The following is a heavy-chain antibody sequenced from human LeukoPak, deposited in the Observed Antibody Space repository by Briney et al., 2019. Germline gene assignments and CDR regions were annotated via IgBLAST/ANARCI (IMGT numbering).Heavy chain of an antibody. V-gene: IGHV3-23*01. J-gene: IGHJ3*02. CDR2: ISASGGRT. CDR3: GKDPNGDYVGAFDM. D-gene: IGHD4-17*01. Sequence: GSLRLSCAASGFTLRSYAISWVRQAPGKGPQWVSGISASGGRTYYAGSVKGRFTISRDTSRNTLYLQMDSLRADDTAVYYCGKDPNGDYVGAFDMWGQGTTVTVSS. CDR1: GFTLRSYA.